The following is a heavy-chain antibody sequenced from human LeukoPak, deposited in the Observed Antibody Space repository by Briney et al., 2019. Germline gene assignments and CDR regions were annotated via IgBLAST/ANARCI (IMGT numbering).Heavy chain of an antibody. CDR2: IYYSGST. CDR1: GGSISSGDYY. J-gene: IGHJ4*02. V-gene: IGHV4-30-4*01. CDR3: ARTHGDSTYYFDY. Sequence: SETLSLTCTVSGGSISSGDYYWSWIRQPPGKGLEWIRYIYYSGSTYYNPSLKSRVTISVDTSKNQFSLKLSSVTAADTAVYYCARTHGDSTYYFDYWGQGTLVTVSS. D-gene: IGHD4-17*01.